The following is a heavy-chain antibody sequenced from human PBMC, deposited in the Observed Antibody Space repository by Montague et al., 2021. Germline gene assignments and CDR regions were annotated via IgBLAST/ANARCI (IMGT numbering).Heavy chain of an antibody. CDR3: ARLTFAIGDTPEVFDI. J-gene: IGHJ3*02. CDR2: ISYNGSP. V-gene: IGHV4-39*01. Sequence: SETLSLTCSVSGGSISRRPYYWAWIRQPPGKGLEWIATISYNGSPYSDSALKSRVIISVDTSKNQLSLRLTSVTATDTAVYYCARLTFAIGDTPEVFDIWGQGTTVTVSS. D-gene: IGHD3/OR15-3a*01. CDR1: GGSISRRPYY.